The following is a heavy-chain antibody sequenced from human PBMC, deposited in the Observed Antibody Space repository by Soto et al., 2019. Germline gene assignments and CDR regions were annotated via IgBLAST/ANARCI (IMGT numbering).Heavy chain of an antibody. CDR2: TSSSGNT. D-gene: IGHD1-26*01. V-gene: IGHV4-30-4*01. Sequence: SETLSLTCSVSGGSITSGWYYWSWIRQPPGKGLAWIRNTSSSGNTFFNPSLKSRLIISIDTSKNQFSLKVVSVPAADTAVYYCASSSLHGMDVWGQGTTVTVSS. CDR1: GGSITSGWYY. J-gene: IGHJ6*02. CDR3: ASSSLHGMDV.